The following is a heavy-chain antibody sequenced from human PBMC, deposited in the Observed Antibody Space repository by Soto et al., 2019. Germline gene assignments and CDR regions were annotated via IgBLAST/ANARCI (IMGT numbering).Heavy chain of an antibody. Sequence: SETLSLTCTVSGGSISSSSYYWGWIRQPRGKGLEWIGSIFYSGSTYYNPSLKSRVTISVDTSKNQFSLKLSSVTAADTAVYYCARHLTYCSAGSCYSDFPYYGMDVWGQGTTVT. CDR1: GGSISSSSYY. CDR2: IFYSGST. CDR3: ARHLTYCSAGSCYSDFPYYGMDV. J-gene: IGHJ6*02. D-gene: IGHD2-15*01. V-gene: IGHV4-39*01.